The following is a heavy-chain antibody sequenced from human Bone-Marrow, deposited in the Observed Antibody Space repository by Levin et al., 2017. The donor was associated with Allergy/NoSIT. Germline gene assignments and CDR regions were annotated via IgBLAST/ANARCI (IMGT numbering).Heavy chain of an antibody. CDR1: GFSVSGTY. D-gene: IGHD3-10*01. Sequence: GESLKISCAASGFSVSGTYMSWVRQAPGTRLEWVSIMYSGGGTTYADSVKGRFTISRDNPKNTLYLQMNSLRVEDTAVYYCARRLGEYPNNWFDPWGQGTLVTVSS. V-gene: IGHV3-53*01. CDR3: ARRLGEYPNNWFDP. CDR2: MYSGGGT. J-gene: IGHJ5*02.